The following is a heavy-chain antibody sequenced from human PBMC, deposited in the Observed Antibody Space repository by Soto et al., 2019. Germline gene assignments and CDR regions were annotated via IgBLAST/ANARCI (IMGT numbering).Heavy chain of an antibody. CDR1: GGTFSSYA. V-gene: IGHV1-69*13. CDR3: ARDGEGSSSAGTRVFGY. D-gene: IGHD6-6*01. J-gene: IGHJ4*02. CDR2: IIPIFGTA. Sequence: SVNVYCKASGGTFSSYAISWVRQAPGQGLEWMGGIIPIFGTANYAQKFQGRVTITADESTSTAYMELSSLRSEDTAVYYCARDGEGSSSAGTRVFGYWGQGTLVTVSS.